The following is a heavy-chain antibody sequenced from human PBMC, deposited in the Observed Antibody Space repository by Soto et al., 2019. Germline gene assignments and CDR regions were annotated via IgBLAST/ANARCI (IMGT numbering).Heavy chain of an antibody. V-gene: IGHV3-23*01. D-gene: IGHD3-3*01. CDR1: GFTFSSYA. J-gene: IGHJ6*02. CDR3: AMGAYYDFWSGLRAYYYYGMDV. Sequence: PGGSLRLSCAASGFTFSSYAMSWVRQAPGKGLEWVSAISGSGGSTYYADSVKGRFTISRDNSKNTLYLQMNSLRAEDTAVYYCAMGAYYDFWSGLRAYYYYGMDVWGQGTTVTVSS. CDR2: ISGSGGST.